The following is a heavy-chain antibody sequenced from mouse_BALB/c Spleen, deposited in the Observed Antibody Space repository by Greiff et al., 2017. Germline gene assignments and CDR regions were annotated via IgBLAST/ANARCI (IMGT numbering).Heavy chain of an antibody. CDR2: IDPSDSYT. J-gene: IGHJ3*01. CDR3: ARHSAPAWFAY. Sequence: QVQLQQPGAELVKPGASVKLSCKASGYTFTSYWMHWVKQRPGQGLEWIGEIDPSDSYTNYNQKFKGKATLTVDKSSSTAYMQLSSLTSEDSAVYYCARHSAPAWFAYWGQGTLVTVSA. V-gene: IGHV1-69*02. D-gene: IGHD3-1*01. CDR1: GYTFTSYW.